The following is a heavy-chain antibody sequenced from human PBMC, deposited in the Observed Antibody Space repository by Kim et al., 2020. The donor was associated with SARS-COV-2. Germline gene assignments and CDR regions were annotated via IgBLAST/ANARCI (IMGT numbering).Heavy chain of an antibody. CDR3: ARDPRRIITILGVVTHFDY. J-gene: IGHJ4*02. Sequence: KSRVTISVDTSKNQFSLKLSSVTAADTAVYYCARDPRRIITILGVVTHFDYWGQGTLVTVSS. V-gene: IGHV4-31*02. D-gene: IGHD3-3*01.